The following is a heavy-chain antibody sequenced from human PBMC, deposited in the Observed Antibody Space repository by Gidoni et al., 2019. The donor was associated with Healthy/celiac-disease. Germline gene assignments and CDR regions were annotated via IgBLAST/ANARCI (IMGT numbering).Heavy chain of an antibody. CDR3: AKALYGDLRMGAEFDY. V-gene: IGHV3-9*01. J-gene: IGHJ4*02. CDR2: ISWNSGSI. Sequence: EVQLVESGGGLVQPGRSLRLSCAASGFTFDDYAMHWVRQAPGKGLEWVSGISWNSGSIGYADSVKGRFTISRDNAKNSLYLQMNSLRAEDTALYYCAKALYGDLRMGAEFDYWGQGTLVTVSS. CDR1: GFTFDDYA. D-gene: IGHD4-17*01.